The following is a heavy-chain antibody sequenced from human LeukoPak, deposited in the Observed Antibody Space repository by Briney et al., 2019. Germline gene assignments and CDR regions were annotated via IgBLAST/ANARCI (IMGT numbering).Heavy chain of an antibody. CDR2: IYWNDDK. J-gene: IGHJ4*02. CDR1: GFSLSTSGGG. CDR3: AHRVGLRGLGDYYFDY. V-gene: IGHV2-5*01. D-gene: IGHD4-17*01. Sequence: SGPTLVKPTQTLTLTCTFSGFSLSTSGGGVGWIRQPPGKALEWLALIYWNDDKRYSPSLNSRLTITKDTSKNQVVLTMTNMDPVDTATYYCAHRVGLRGLGDYYFDYWGQGTLVTVSS.